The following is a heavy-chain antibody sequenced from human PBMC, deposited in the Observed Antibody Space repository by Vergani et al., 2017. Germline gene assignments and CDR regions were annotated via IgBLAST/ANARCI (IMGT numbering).Heavy chain of an antibody. V-gene: IGHV2-70*01. CDR1: GFSILTSEMC. CDR3: ARIRRRGGSGYASFDF. Sequence: QVTLRESGPALVKPTQTLTLTCTFSGFSILTSEMCVGWIRQPPGKALEWLALIDWNDNKYFNTSLKTRLTISKDDSKNQVVLTMTNMDPVDTATYYCARIRRRGGSGYASFDFWGQGILVTVAS. J-gene: IGHJ4*02. CDR2: IDWNDNK. D-gene: IGHD5-12*01.